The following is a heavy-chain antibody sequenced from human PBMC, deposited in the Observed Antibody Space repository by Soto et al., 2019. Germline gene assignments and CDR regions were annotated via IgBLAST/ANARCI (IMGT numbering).Heavy chain of an antibody. D-gene: IGHD5-18*01. CDR1: GFTVTNVW. CDR3: SHGYAQYFES. Sequence: EVPLVESGGGLVKPGGSLRLSCAVSGFTVTNVWMNWVRQAPGKGLEWVGRIKSTTDGGTKDYAAPVTGRFSFSGNAYSNTLFLPMNSMKTEAAAVYYCSHGYAQYFESWGQGTLVTVSS. CDR2: IKSTTDGGTK. J-gene: IGHJ4*02. V-gene: IGHV3-15*07.